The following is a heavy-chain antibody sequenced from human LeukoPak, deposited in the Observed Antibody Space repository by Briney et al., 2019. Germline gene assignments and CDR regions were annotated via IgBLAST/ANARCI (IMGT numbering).Heavy chain of an antibody. V-gene: IGHV3-30*18. J-gene: IGHJ4*02. CDR2: ISYDGSNK. D-gene: IGHD1-14*01. CDR1: GFTFSTYG. CDR3: AKARGNLRANYFDY. Sequence: GGSLRLSCAASGFTFSTYGMHWVRQAPGKGLEWVAVISYDGSNKYYADSVKGRFTISRDNSKNTLYLQMNSLRAEDTAVYYCAKARGNLRANYFDYWGQGTLVTVSS.